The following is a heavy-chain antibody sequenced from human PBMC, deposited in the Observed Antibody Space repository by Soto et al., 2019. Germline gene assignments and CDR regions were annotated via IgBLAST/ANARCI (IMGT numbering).Heavy chain of an antibody. Sequence: GGSLRLSCAACGFTFSSYAMTWVRQAPRKGLEWVSGVSGTGGSAYYADSVKGRFTISRDKSTNTLYLHMNSLRAEDTAVYYCARGSAYSDYDLEYWGQGALVTVSS. D-gene: IGHD4-17*01. CDR3: ARGSAYSDYDLEY. V-gene: IGHV3-23*01. CDR2: VSGTGGSA. CDR1: GFTFSSYA. J-gene: IGHJ4*02.